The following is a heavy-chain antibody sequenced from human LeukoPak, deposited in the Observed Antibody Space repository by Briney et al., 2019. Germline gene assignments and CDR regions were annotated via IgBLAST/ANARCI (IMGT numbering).Heavy chain of an antibody. D-gene: IGHD3-22*01. V-gene: IGHV4-39*01. CDR2: IYYSGST. CDR1: GGSISSSSYY. Sequence: PSETLSLTCTVSGGSISSSSYYWGWIRQPPGKGLEWIGSIYYSGSTYYNPSLKSRVTISVDTSKNQFSLKLSSVTAADTAVYYCARGMIVGPADYWGQGTLVTVSS. CDR3: ARGMIVGPADY. J-gene: IGHJ4*02.